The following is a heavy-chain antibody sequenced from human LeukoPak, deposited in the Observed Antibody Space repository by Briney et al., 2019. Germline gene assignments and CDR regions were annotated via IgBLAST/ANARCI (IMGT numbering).Heavy chain of an antibody. CDR1: GGSFSGYY. J-gene: IGHJ4*02. CDR3: ARRRGWLPFDY. V-gene: IGHV4-34*01. D-gene: IGHD6-19*01. Sequence: SETLSLTCAVYGGSFSGYYWSWIRQPPGKGLEWIGEINHCGSTNYNPSLKSRVTISVDTSKNQFSLKLSSVTAADTAVYYCARRRGWLPFDYWGQGTLVTVSS. CDR2: INHCGST.